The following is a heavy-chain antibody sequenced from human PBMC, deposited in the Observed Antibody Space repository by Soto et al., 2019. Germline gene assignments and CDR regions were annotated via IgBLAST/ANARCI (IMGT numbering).Heavy chain of an antibody. CDR3: ASLYLFKIVLVPAAIKY. CDR2: ISSSGSTI. Sequence: GSLRLSCAASGFTFSDYYVSWIRQAPGKGLEWVSYISSSGSTIYYADSVKGRFTISRDNAKNSLYLQMNSLRAEDTAVYYCASLYLFKIVLVPAAIKYWGQGTLVTVSS. CDR1: GFTFSDYY. D-gene: IGHD2-2*01. V-gene: IGHV3-11*01. J-gene: IGHJ4*02.